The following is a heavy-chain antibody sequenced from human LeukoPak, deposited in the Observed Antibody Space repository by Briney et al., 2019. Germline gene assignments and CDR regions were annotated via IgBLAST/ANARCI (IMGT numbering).Heavy chain of an antibody. V-gene: IGHV1-46*01. D-gene: IGHD1-20*01. J-gene: IGHJ4*02. CDR2: IIPTGGST. CDR3: ARVLTARSPCDY. Sequence: GASVKVSCKAPEYTFINYYIHWVRQAPGQGLEWMGRIIPTGGSTSYAQKFQDRVTMTRDTSTSTVYMELSSLRSEDTAVYYCARVLTARSPCDYWGQGTLVTVSS. CDR1: EYTFINYY.